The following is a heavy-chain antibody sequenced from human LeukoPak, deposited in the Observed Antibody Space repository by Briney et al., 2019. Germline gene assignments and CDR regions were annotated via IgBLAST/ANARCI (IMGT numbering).Heavy chain of an antibody. V-gene: IGHV3-21*01. Sequence: GGSLRLSCAASGFTFSSYSMNWVRQAPGKGLEWVSSISSSSGYIYYADSVKGRFTISRDNAKNSLFLQMNSLRAEDTAVYYCARGYYDISNWFDPWGQGTLVTVSS. CDR2: ISSSSGYI. CDR3: ARGYYDISNWFDP. J-gene: IGHJ5*02. D-gene: IGHD3-22*01. CDR1: GFTFSSYS.